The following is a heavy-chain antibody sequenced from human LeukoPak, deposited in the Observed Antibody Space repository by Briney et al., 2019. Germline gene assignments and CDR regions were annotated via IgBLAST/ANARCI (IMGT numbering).Heavy chain of an antibody. Sequence: GGSLRLSCAASGLTFSNYAVSWFRQAPGKGLEWVSGITSGFTPHYADSVKGRFTISRDNSKNTFHLQMNSLRAEDTAVYYCAKDYSDSRVGDVFLEYWGKGTLVTVSS. CDR2: ITSGFTP. CDR3: AKDYSDSRVGDVFLEY. V-gene: IGHV3-23*01. CDR1: GLTFSNYA. D-gene: IGHD1-26*01. J-gene: IGHJ4*02.